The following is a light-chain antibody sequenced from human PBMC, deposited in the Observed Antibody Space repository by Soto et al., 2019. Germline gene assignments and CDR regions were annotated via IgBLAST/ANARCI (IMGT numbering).Light chain of an antibody. V-gene: IGLV2-8*01. J-gene: IGLJ2*01. CDR3: SSYGGVNNPGRV. Sequence: QSALTQAPSASGSPGQSVTISCTGTSIDIGGHNSVSWYQQFPGHAPKVMIYEVNKRPSGVPDRFSGSRSGNTASLTVSGLQTEDEADYYCSSYGGVNNPGRVFGGGTKVTVL. CDR1: SIDIGGHNS. CDR2: EVN.